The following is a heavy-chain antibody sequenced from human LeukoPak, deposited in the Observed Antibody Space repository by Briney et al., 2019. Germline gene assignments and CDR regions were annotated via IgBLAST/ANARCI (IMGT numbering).Heavy chain of an antibody. CDR2: IYYSGST. D-gene: IGHD6-6*01. V-gene: IGHV4-39*01. J-gene: IGHJ4*02. CDR1: GGSISSSSYY. Sequence: SETLSLTCTVSGGSISSSSYYWGWIRQPPGKGLEWIGSIYYSGSTYYSPSLKSRVTISVDTSKNQFSLKLSSVTAADTAVYYCARHLEYIAARNAIDYWGQGTLVTVSS. CDR3: ARHLEYIAARNAIDY.